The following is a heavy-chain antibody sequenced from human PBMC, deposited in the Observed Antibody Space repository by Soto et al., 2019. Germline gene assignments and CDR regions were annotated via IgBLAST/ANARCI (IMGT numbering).Heavy chain of an antibody. CDR3: ARDHGGSYQADSFDT. Sequence: QVQLVQSGVEVKKPGASVKVSCKASGYTFTTYGISWVRQAPGQGLEWVGWVSPYDGDTNYADALQGRVTMTTATSTTTAYLEMRSLTSDDTAMYYCARDHGGSYQADSFDTWCQGTLVIVSS. V-gene: IGHV1-18*01. D-gene: IGHD1-26*01. J-gene: IGHJ5*02. CDR1: GYTFTTYG. CDR2: VSPYDGDT.